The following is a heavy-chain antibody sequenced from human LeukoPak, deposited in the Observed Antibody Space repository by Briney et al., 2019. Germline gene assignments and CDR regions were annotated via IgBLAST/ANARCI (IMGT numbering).Heavy chain of an antibody. D-gene: IGHD1-7*01. CDR1: GFTFSSNY. V-gene: IGHV3-66*01. CDR2: IYSGGST. Sequence: GGSLRLSCAASGFTFSSNYMSWVRQAPGKGLEWVSVIYSGGSTYYADSVKGRFTISRDNSKNTLYLQMNSLRAEDTAVYYCARGNLDYYYYYYYMDVWGKGTTVTISS. CDR3: ARGNLDYYYYYYYMDV. J-gene: IGHJ6*03.